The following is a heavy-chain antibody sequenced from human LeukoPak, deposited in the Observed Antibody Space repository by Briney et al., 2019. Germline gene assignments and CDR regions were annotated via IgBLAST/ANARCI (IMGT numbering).Heavy chain of an antibody. CDR2: ISTYNGNT. D-gene: IGHD3-22*01. CDR3: ARDLSNDSRGYPGY. V-gene: IGHV1-18*01. CDR1: GYTFTNYG. Sequence: ASVTVSCKASGYTFTNYGFSWVRQAPGQGLEWMGWISTYNGNTNYAQKVQGRATLTTDTSTSTAYMELRSLTSDDTAVYYCARDLSNDSRGYPGYWGQGTLVTVSS. J-gene: IGHJ4*02.